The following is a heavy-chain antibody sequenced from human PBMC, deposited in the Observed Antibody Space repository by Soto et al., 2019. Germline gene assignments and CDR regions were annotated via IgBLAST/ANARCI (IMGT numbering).Heavy chain of an antibody. Sequence: SQTLSLTCAISGDSVSSNSAAWNWIRQSPSRGLEWLGRTYYRSKWYNDYAVSVKSRITINPDTSKNQFSLQLNSVTPEDTAVHYCARGHSIAARSYYYYGMDVWGQGTTVTVSS. V-gene: IGHV6-1*01. CDR2: TYYRSKWYN. CDR3: ARGHSIAARSYYYYGMDV. CDR1: GDSVSSNSAA. D-gene: IGHD6-6*01. J-gene: IGHJ6*02.